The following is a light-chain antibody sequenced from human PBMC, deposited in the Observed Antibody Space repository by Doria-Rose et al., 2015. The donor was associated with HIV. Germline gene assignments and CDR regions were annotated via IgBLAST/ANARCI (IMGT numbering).Light chain of an antibody. V-gene: IGLV2-23*02. CDR3: SSHAGSGTLV. Sequence: QSITISCTGTSSDVGSYNVVSWYQQHPGKAPKLMIHEVTHRPSGVSNRFSGSKSGNTASLTISGPQTEDEADYYCSSHAGSGTLVFGGGTKLTVL. CDR1: SSDVGSYNV. J-gene: IGLJ3*02. CDR2: EVT.